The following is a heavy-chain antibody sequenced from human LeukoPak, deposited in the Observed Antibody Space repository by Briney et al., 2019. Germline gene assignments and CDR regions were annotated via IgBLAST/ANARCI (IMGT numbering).Heavy chain of an antibody. D-gene: IGHD2-21*02. CDR2: ISWNSGSI. J-gene: IGHJ4*02. CDR3: AKESVYCGGDCYSGVDN. V-gene: IGHV3-23*01. Sequence: GGSLRLSCAASGFTFSSYAMSWVRQAPGKGLEWVSRISWNSGSIGYADSVKGRFTISRDNSKNTLYLQMNSLRAEDTAVYYCAKESVYCGGDCYSGVDNWGQGTLVTVSS. CDR1: GFTFSSYA.